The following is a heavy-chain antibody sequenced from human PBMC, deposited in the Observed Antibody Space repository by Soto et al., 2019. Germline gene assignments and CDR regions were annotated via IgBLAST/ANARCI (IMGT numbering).Heavy chain of an antibody. Sequence: EVQLVESGGGLVQPRGSLRLSCAASGFTVSSNYMSWVRQAPGKGLEWVSVIYSGGSTYYADSVKGRFTISRDNSKNTLYLQMNSLRAEDTAVYYCARENYGSGSYPFDYWGQGTLVTVSS. CDR2: IYSGGST. CDR1: GFTVSSNY. D-gene: IGHD3-10*01. J-gene: IGHJ4*02. V-gene: IGHV3-66*01. CDR3: ARENYGSGSYPFDY.